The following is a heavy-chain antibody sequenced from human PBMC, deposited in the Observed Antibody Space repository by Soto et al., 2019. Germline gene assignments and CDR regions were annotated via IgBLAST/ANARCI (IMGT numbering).Heavy chain of an antibody. CDR1: GFIFSSYA. CDR2: ISYDGSNK. Sequence: GGSLRLSCAGSGFIFSSYAMHWVRQAPGKGLEWVAVISYDGSNKYYADSVKGRFTISRDNSKNTLYLQMNSLRAEDTAVYYCARETEGCDYCGQGILVTVSS. J-gene: IGHJ4*02. V-gene: IGHV3-30-3*01. CDR3: ARETEGCDY.